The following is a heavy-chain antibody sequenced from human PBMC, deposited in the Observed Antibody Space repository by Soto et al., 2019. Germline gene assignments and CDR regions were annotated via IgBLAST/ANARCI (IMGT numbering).Heavy chain of an antibody. Sequence: QVQLVQSGAEVKKPGASVKVSCKASGYTFTSYAMHWVRQAPGQRLEWMGWINAGNGNTKYSQKSQGRVTITRDTSASTAYMELSSLRSEDTAVYYCARSIVVVTALDYWGQGTLVTVSS. D-gene: IGHD2-21*02. CDR2: INAGNGNT. J-gene: IGHJ4*02. CDR3: ARSIVVVTALDY. V-gene: IGHV1-3*01. CDR1: GYTFTSYA.